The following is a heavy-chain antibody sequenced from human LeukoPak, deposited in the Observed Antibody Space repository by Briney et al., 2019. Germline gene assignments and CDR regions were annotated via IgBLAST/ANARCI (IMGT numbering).Heavy chain of an antibody. V-gene: IGHV3-23*01. D-gene: IGHD6-19*01. CDR1: GFTFSSYG. CDR3: AKGKDDSSGWYFFY. CDR2: ISGSGGST. Sequence: PGGSLRLSCAASGFTFSSYGMHWVRQAPGKGLEWVSAISGSGGSTYYADSVKGRFTISRDNSKNTLYLQMNSLRAEDTAVYYCAKGKDDSSGWYFFYWGQGTLVTVSS. J-gene: IGHJ4*02.